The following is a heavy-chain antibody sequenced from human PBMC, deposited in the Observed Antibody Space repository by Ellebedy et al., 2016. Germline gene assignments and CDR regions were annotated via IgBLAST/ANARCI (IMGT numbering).Heavy chain of an antibody. CDR2: ISYDGSNK. V-gene: IGHV3-30-3*02. D-gene: IGHD3-3*01. CDR3: AKSGGISEWRLFHFDY. Sequence: GESLKISXAASGFTFSSYAMHWVRQAPGKGLEWVAVISYDGSNKYYADSVKGRFTISRDNSKNTLYLQMNSLRAEDTAVYYCAKSGGISEWRLFHFDYWGQGTLVTVSS. CDR1: GFTFSSYA. J-gene: IGHJ4*02.